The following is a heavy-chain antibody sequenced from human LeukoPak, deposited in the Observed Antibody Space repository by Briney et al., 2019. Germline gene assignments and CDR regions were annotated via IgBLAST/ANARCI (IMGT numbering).Heavy chain of an antibody. J-gene: IGHJ4*02. D-gene: IGHD3-10*01. CDR1: GFTFSGYW. Sequence: GGSLRLSCAASGFTFSGYWMSWVRQAPGKGLEWVANINWNNGRIGYADSVKGRFTISRDNVKKSLYLQMNNLRAEDTAFYYCAKDIVGYFGSGSYFDFWGQGTLVTVSS. V-gene: IGHV3-9*01. CDR3: AKDIVGYFGSGSYFDF. CDR2: INWNNGRI.